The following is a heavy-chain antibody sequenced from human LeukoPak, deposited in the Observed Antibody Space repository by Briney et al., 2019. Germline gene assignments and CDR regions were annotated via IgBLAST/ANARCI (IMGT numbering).Heavy chain of an antibody. Sequence: SQTLSLTCAISGDSVSSNSAAWNWIRQSPSRGLEWLGRTYYRSRWYNDYAVSVKSRITINPDTSKNQFSLQLNSVTPEDTAVYYCARGGPSGYDSSVNWFDPWGQGTLVTVSS. CDR1: GDSVSSNSAA. CDR2: TYYRSRWYN. V-gene: IGHV6-1*01. D-gene: IGHD3-22*01. J-gene: IGHJ5*02. CDR3: ARGGPSGYDSSVNWFDP.